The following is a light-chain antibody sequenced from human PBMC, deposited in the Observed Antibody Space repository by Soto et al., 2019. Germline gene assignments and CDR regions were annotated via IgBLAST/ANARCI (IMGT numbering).Light chain of an antibody. Sequence: QSVLTQAPSVSGTPGQRVTITCSGNSSNIGRNSVNWYQHLPGTAPKLLTHGNNHRPSGVPDRFSGSKSGTSASLAISGLQPEDEADYCCAAWDDSLNEYVFGDGTQLTVL. CDR2: GNN. CDR3: AAWDDSLNEYV. J-gene: IGLJ7*01. CDR1: SSNIGRNS. V-gene: IGLV1-44*01.